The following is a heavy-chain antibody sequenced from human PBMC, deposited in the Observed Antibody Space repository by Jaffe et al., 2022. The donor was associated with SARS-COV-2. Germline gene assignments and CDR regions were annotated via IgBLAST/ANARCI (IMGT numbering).Heavy chain of an antibody. V-gene: IGHV4-61*02. CDR1: GGSIRSGSYY. CDR2: IYTTGNT. CDR3: ARELGYAANPKRLDH. J-gene: IGHJ4*02. Sequence: QVQLQESGPGLVKTSQTLSLTCTVSGGSIRSGSYYWTWIRQPAGKGLEWIGRIYTTGNTDYNPSLQSRVTISLDASTNQFSLQMTAVTAADTAVYYCARELGYAANPKRLDHWGQGTLVSVSS. D-gene: IGHD2-15*01.